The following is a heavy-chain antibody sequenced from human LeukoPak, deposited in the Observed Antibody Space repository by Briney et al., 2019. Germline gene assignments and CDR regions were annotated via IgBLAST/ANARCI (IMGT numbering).Heavy chain of an antibody. Sequence: ASVKVSCKASGYTFTSYVINWVRQATGQGLEWMGWMNPNSGNTGYAQKFQGRVTMTRDTSISTAYMELSSLRSEDTAVYYCARGSVYYDSSGYSHYGMDVWGQGTTVTVSS. D-gene: IGHD3-22*01. CDR3: ARGSVYYDSSGYSHYGMDV. J-gene: IGHJ6*02. CDR2: MNPNSGNT. CDR1: GYTFTSYV. V-gene: IGHV1-8*01.